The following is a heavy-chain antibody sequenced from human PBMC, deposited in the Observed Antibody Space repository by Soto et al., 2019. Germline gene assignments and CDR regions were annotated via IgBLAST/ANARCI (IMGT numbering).Heavy chain of an antibody. CDR1: GGTFSSYA. CDR3: ARDRRSVYWLLSRAYYYYGMDV. V-gene: IGHV1-69*13. CDR2: IIPIFGTA. D-gene: IGHD3-22*01. Sequence: SVKVSCKASGGTFSSYAISWVRQAPGQGLEWMGGIIPIFGTANYAQKFQGRVTITADESASTAYMELSSLRSEDTAVYYCARDRRSVYWLLSRAYYYYGMDVWGQGTTVTVS. J-gene: IGHJ6*02.